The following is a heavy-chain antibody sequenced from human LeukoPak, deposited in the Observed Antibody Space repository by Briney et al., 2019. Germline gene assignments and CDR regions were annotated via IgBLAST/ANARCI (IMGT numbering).Heavy chain of an antibody. CDR2: IYYSGST. CDR1: GGSISSYY. V-gene: IGHV4-59*12. Sequence: SETLSLTCTVSGGSISSYYWSWIRQPPGKGLEWIGYIYYSGSTYYNPSLKSRVTISVDTSKNQFSLKLSSVTAADTAVYYCARGPPRALGYFDLWGRGTLVTVSS. D-gene: IGHD1-1*01. CDR3: ARGPPRALGYFDL. J-gene: IGHJ2*01.